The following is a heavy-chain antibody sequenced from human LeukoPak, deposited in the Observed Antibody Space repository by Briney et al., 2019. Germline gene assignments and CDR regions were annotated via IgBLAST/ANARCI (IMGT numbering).Heavy chain of an antibody. D-gene: IGHD6-25*01. CDR1: GFTFDDYA. Sequence: GRSLRLSCAASGFTFDDYAMHWVRHAPGKGLEWVSGISWNSGSIGYADSVKGRFTISRDNAKNSLYLQMNSLRAEDTALYCCAKDISHSSGEFDYWGQGTLVTVSS. V-gene: IGHV3-9*01. CDR2: ISWNSGSI. CDR3: AKDISHSSGEFDY. J-gene: IGHJ4*02.